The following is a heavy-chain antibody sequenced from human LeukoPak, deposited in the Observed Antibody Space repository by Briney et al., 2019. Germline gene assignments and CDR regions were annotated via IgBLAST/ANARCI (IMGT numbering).Heavy chain of an antibody. J-gene: IGHJ6*02. V-gene: IGHV3-30*18. Sequence: GGSLRLSCAASGFTFSSYGMHWVRQAPGKGLEWVAVISYDGSNNYYADSVKGRFTISRDNSKNTLYLQMNSLRAEDTAVYYCAKDVSSGYNYYYGMDVWGQGTTVTVSS. CDR1: GFTFSSYG. CDR2: ISYDGSNN. D-gene: IGHD3-22*01. CDR3: AKDVSSGYNYYYGMDV.